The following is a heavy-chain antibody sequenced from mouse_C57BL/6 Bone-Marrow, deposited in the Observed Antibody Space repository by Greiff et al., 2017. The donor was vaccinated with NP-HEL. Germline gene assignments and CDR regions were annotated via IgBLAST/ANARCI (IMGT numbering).Heavy chain of an antibody. J-gene: IGHJ1*03. D-gene: IGHD1-1*01. V-gene: IGHV1-64*01. CDR3: ARLGLIYYYGSSPWYFDV. Sequence: VKLQESGAERLSPGASVRLSCKASGYTFPSYWWHWGKRSPGQGLGWMGMFHPNSGSTNYNEKLRTKATLTVDKSSSTAYMQLSSLTSEDSAVYYCARLGLIYYYGSSPWYFDVWGTGTTVTVSS. CDR1: GYTFPSYW. CDR2: FHPNSGST.